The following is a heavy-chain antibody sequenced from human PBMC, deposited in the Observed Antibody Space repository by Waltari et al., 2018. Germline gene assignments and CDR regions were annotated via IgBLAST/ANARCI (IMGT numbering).Heavy chain of an antibody. J-gene: IGHJ6*02. CDR3: ARRAGIAAAGYYYYGMDV. D-gene: IGHD6-13*01. Sequence: QVQLQESGPGLVKPSQPLSLTCTVSGGSISSGSYYWSWIRQPAGKGLEWIGYIYTSGSTNYNPSLKSRVTISVDTSKNQFSLKLSSVTAADTAVYYCARRAGIAAAGYYYYGMDVWGQGP. CDR1: GGSISSGSYY. CDR2: IYTSGST. V-gene: IGHV4-61*09.